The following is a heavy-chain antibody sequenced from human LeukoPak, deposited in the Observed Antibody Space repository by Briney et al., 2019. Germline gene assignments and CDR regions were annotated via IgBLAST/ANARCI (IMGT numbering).Heavy chain of an antibody. D-gene: IGHD6-19*01. V-gene: IGHV4-30-2*01. Sequence: PSQTLSLTCAVSGGSISSGGYSWSWIRQPPGKGLEWIGEVNHSGSTTYNPSLKSRVTISGDTSKNQFSLKLSSVTAADTAVYYCARVRPRSIAVAARNAFDIWGQGTMVTVSS. CDR1: GGSISSGGYS. CDR2: VNHSGST. CDR3: ARVRPRSIAVAARNAFDI. J-gene: IGHJ3*02.